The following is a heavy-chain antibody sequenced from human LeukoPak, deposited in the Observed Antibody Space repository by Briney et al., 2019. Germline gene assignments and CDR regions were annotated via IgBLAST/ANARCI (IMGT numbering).Heavy chain of an antibody. V-gene: IGHV3-7*01. D-gene: IGHD5-18*01. CDR2: IKQDGSEK. Sequence: PGGSLRLSCAASGFTFSSYWMSWVRQAPGKGLEWVANIKQDGSEKYYVDSVKGRFTISRDNAKNSLYLQMNRLRAEDTAVYYCARDRSMVTRGRFDYWGQGTLVTVSS. CDR3: ARDRSMVTRGRFDY. J-gene: IGHJ4*02. CDR1: GFTFSSYW.